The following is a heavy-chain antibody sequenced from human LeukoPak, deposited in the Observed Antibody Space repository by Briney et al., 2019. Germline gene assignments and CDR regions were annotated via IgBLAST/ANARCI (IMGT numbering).Heavy chain of an antibody. CDR2: IYYSGSS. V-gene: IGHV4-59*01. Sequence: TSETLPLTCTVSGVSISSYYWSWIRQPPGKGLEWIGYIYYSGSSNYNPSLKSRVTISVDTSKNQFSLKLSSVTAADTAVYYCARDNASPYYYGMDVWGQGTTVTVSS. CDR1: GVSISSYY. CDR3: ARDNASPYYYGMDV. J-gene: IGHJ6*02.